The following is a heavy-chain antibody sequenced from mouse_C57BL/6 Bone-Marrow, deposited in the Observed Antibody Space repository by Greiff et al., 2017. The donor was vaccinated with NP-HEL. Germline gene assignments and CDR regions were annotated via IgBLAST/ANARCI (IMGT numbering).Heavy chain of an antibody. Sequence: VQLQQSGAELARPGASVKLSCKASGYTFTSYGISWVKQRTGQGLEWIGEIYPRSGNTYYNEKFKGKATLTAAKSSITASLDLHRLTSEASSVFFWASLYFHFFAYWGQGTVVTVTA. D-gene: IGHD2-1*01. CDR2: IYPRSGNT. CDR3: ASLYFHFFAY. CDR1: GYTFTSYG. V-gene: IGHV1-81*01. J-gene: IGHJ3*01.